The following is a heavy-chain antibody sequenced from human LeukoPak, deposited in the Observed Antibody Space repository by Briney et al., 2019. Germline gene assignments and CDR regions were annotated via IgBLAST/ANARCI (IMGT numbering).Heavy chain of an antibody. CDR3: AKDKEVATIPPWMD. J-gene: IGHJ4*02. Sequence: GGSLRLSCAASGFTFSSYSMNWVRQAPGKGLEWVSSISSSSSYIYYADSVKGRFTISRDNSKNMLYLQMNSLRAEDTAKYYCAKDKEVATIPPWMDWGQGTLVTVSS. V-gene: IGHV3-21*04. CDR1: GFTFSSYS. CDR2: ISSSSSYI. D-gene: IGHD5-12*01.